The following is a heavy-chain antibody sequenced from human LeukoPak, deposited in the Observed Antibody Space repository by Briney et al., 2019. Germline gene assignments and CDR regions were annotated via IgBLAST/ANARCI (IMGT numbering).Heavy chain of an antibody. J-gene: IGHJ4*02. V-gene: IGHV3-30-3*01. D-gene: IGHD3-10*01. Sequence: GRSLRLSCAASGFTFSSYAMHWVRQAPGKGLEWVAVISYDGSNKYYADSVKGRFTISRDNSKNTLYLQMYSLRAEDTAVYYCARERITMVRGAFDYWGQGTLVTVSS. CDR3: ARERITMVRGAFDY. CDR2: ISYDGSNK. CDR1: GFTFSSYA.